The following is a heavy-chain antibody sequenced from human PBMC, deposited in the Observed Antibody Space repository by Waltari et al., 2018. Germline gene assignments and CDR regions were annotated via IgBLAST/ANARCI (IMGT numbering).Heavy chain of an antibody. V-gene: IGHV1-2*02. CDR1: GYHFNGHY. CDR2: INSNPGGT. CDR3: ARDGSGSYWYYMDV. J-gene: IGHJ6*03. D-gene: IGHD3-10*01. Sequence: QVQLVQSGAEVKNPGASVKVSCQASGYHFNGHYIHWVRQAPGQGLEWLGWINSNPGGTKYAQKFQGRVTMTRAASITTVYMELSSLRSDDTAVYYCARDGSGSYWYYMDVWGKGTTVTISS.